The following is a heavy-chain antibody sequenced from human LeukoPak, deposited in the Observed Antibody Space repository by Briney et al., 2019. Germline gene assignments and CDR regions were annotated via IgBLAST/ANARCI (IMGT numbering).Heavy chain of an antibody. J-gene: IGHJ4*02. V-gene: IGHV1-69*04. D-gene: IGHD6-13*01. CDR3: ARDSSLYSSTSY. CDR1: GYTFTSYD. Sequence: EASVKVSCKASGYTFTSYDISWVRQAPGQGLEWMGRIIPILGIANYAQKFQGRVTITADKSTSTAYMELSSLRSEDTAVYYCARDSSLYSSTSYWGQGTLVTVSS. CDR2: IIPILGIA.